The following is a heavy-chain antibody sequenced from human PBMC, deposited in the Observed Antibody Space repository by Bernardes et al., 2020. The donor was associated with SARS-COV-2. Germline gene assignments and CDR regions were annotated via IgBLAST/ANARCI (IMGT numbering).Heavy chain of an antibody. J-gene: IGHJ4*02. Sequence: SETLSLTCTVSGDYYWSWVRQPPGKGLEWIGEIYHRGGTKYNPSLKSRVTISVDKSENQVSLKLTSVTAADTAVYFCAGHQGRSFDQWGQGILVTVSS. V-gene: IGHV4-4*02. CDR1: GDYY. CDR3: AGHQGRSFDQ. CDR2: IYHRGGT.